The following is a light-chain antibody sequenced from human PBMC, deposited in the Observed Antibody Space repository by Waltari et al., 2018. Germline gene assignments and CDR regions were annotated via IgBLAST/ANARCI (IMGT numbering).Light chain of an antibody. Sequence: SYVLTQPPSVSVAPGKTARITCGGNNIGSKSVHWYQQKPGQAPLLVVYDDRDRPSGIPERVSASNSGNTATMTISRVEDGDEADYYCQVWDTTSNHVVFGGGTKLTVL. CDR3: QVWDTTSNHVV. CDR1: NIGSKS. V-gene: IGLV3-21*03. CDR2: DDR. J-gene: IGLJ2*01.